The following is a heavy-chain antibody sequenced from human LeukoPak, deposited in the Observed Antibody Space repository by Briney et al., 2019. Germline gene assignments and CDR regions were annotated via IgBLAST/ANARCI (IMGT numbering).Heavy chain of an antibody. CDR2: ISVYIGNT. CDR3: ARDSHIAEVAYYFDY. J-gene: IGHJ4*02. CDR1: GYTFSAYG. D-gene: IGHD6-13*01. V-gene: IGHV1-18*01. Sequence: ASVKVSCKASGYTFSAYGISWVRQAPGQGLEWMGWISVYIGNTNYAQKVQGRVALTTDTSTSTAYMELRSLRSDDTAVYFCARDSHIAEVAYYFDYWGQGTLVTVSS.